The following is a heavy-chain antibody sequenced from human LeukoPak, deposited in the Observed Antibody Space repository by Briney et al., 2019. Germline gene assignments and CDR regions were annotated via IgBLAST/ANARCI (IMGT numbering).Heavy chain of an antibody. CDR1: GFTFSSYW. CDR2: IKQDGSEK. Sequence: GGSLRLSCAASGFTFSSYWVSWVRQAPGKGLEWVANIKQDGSEKYYVDSVKGRFTISRDNAKNSLYLQMNSLRAEDTAVYYCARSCGWRDYFDYWGQGILVTVSS. J-gene: IGHJ4*02. V-gene: IGHV3-7*01. D-gene: IGHD3-3*01. CDR3: ARSCGWRDYFDY.